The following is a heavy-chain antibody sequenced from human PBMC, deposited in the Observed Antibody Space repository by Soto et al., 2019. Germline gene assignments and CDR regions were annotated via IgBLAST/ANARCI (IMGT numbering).Heavy chain of an antibody. CDR3: ARDVNPRRALSNFDY. CDR1: GGTFSSYT. V-gene: IGHV1-69*02. Sequence: ASVKVSCKASGGTFSSYTISWVRQAPGQGLEWMGRIIPILGIANYAQKFQGRVTITADKSTSTAYMELSSLRSEDTAVYYCARDVNPRRALSNFDYWGQGTLVTVSS. CDR2: IIPILGIA. D-gene: IGHD3-16*02. J-gene: IGHJ4*02.